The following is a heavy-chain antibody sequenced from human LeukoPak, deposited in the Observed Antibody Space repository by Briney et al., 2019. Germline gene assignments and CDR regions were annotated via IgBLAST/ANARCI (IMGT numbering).Heavy chain of an antibody. CDR1: GLTFSDNY. J-gene: IGHJ4*02. Sequence: GGSLRLSCAVSGLTFSDNYMSWIRQAPGKGPGWLSYISNTNYADSVKGRFTISRDDAKNSVFLQMNSLRAEDSAVYYCARAIGRGPGGHFDYWGQGTVVTVSS. V-gene: IGHV3-11*03. CDR2: ISNT. D-gene: IGHD3-10*01. CDR3: ARAIGRGPGGHFDY.